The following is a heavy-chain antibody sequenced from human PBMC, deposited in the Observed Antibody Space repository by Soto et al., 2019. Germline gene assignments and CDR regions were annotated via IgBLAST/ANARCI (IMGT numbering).Heavy chain of an antibody. CDR3: ARQVPGTSFDY. D-gene: IGHD1-1*01. Sequence: PGESLKISCKGSGYSFTTYRIGWVRQMPGKGLEWMGIIYPGDSGTRYSPSFQGQVTISADKSNTTAYLQWSGLKASDTAMYYCARQVPGTSFDYWGQGTLVTVSS. CDR2: IYPGDSGT. J-gene: IGHJ4*02. CDR1: GYSFTTYR. V-gene: IGHV5-51*01.